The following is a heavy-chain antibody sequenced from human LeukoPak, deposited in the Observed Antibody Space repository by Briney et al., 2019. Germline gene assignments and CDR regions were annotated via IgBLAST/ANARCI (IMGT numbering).Heavy chain of an antibody. CDR3: ARGVTVTTDF. D-gene: IGHD4-17*01. CDR1: GFFLSNYD. V-gene: IGHV3-23*01. J-gene: IGHJ4*02. CDR2: LSSSGGST. Sequence: PGGSLRLSCAASGFFLSNYDMNWVRQAPGKGLEWVSGLSSSGGSTFYADSVKGRFTISRDNSKNTVYLQMNSLRGEDTAIYYCARGVTVTTDFWGQGTLVTVSS.